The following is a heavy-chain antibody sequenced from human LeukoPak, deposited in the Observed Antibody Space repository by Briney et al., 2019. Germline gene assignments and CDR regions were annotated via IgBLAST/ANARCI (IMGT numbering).Heavy chain of an antibody. D-gene: IGHD3-3*01. V-gene: IGHV3-7*01. CDR1: GFTLSSYW. J-gene: IGHJ4*02. Sequence: GGSLRLSCAASGFTLSSYWMIWVRQAPGKGLEWVANIKQDGSEISYVDSVKGRFTISRDNAKNSLYLQMNSLRAEDTAVYYCARETMLWYFWSGYRQPYFDYWGQGTLVTVSS. CDR3: ARETMLWYFWSGYRQPYFDY. CDR2: IKQDGSEI.